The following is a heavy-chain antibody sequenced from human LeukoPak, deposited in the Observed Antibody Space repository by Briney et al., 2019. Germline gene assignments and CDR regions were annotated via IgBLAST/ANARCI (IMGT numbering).Heavy chain of an antibody. D-gene: IGHD3-16*01. J-gene: IGHJ3*02. CDR1: GGTFSSYA. Sequence: ASVKVSCKASGGTFSSYAISWVRQTPGQGLEWMGGIIPIFGTANYAQKFQGRVTITTDESTSTAYMELSSLRSEDTAVYYCARDGITGSHAFDIWGQGTMVTVSS. CDR3: ARDGITGSHAFDI. V-gene: IGHV1-69*05. CDR2: IIPIFGTA.